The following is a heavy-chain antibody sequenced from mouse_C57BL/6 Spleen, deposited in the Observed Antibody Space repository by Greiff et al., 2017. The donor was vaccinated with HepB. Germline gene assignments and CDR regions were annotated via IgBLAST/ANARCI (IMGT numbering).Heavy chain of an antibody. V-gene: IGHV3-6*01. J-gene: IGHJ2*01. Sequence: EVQLQESGPGLVKPSQSLSLTCSVTGYSITSGYYWNWIRQFPGNKLEWMGYISYDGSNNYNPSLKNRISITRDTSKNQFFLKLNSVTTEDTATYYCARDLGRRVYFDYWGQGTTLTVSS. CDR3: ARDLGRRVYFDY. CDR2: ISYDGSN. CDR1: GYSITSGYY. D-gene: IGHD4-1*01.